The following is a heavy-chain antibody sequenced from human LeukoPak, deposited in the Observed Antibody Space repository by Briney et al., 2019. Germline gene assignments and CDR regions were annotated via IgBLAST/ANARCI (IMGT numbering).Heavy chain of an antibody. J-gene: IGHJ4*02. CDR3: ARDLAVVGCYDFWSGYQGYFDY. D-gene: IGHD3-3*01. Sequence: PSETLSLTCTVSGGSISSSSYYWGWIRQPPGKGLEWIGSIYYSGSTYYNPSLKSRVTISVDTSKNQFSLKLSSVTAADTAVYYCARDLAVVGCYDFWSGYQGYFDYWGQGTLVTVSS. V-gene: IGHV4-39*07. CDR1: GGSISSSSYY. CDR2: IYYSGST.